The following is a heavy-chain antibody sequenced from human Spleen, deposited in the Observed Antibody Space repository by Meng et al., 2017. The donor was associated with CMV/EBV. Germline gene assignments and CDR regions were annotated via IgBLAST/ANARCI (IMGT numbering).Heavy chain of an antibody. Sequence: QVRLVGSGGGGVQLGGSLRLSCAASGFTFSSYGMHWVRQAPGKGLGWVAFIRYDGSNKYYADSVKGRFTISRDNSKNTLYLQMNSLRAEDTAVYYCAKEGASSGRVDYWGQGTLVTVSS. CDR2: IRYDGSNK. J-gene: IGHJ4*02. D-gene: IGHD3-22*01. CDR3: AKEGASSGRVDY. V-gene: IGHV3-30*02. CDR1: GFTFSSYG.